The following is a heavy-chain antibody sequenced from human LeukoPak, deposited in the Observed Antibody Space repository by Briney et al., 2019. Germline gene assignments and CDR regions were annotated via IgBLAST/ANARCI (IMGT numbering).Heavy chain of an antibody. J-gene: IGHJ5*02. CDR2: IYYSGST. CDR3: ARDSGYSYGYVS. D-gene: IGHD5-18*01. Sequence: SETLSLTCTVSGGSISSYYWSWIRQPPGKGLEWTGYIYYSGSTNYNPSLKSRVTISVDTSKNQFSLKLSSVTAADTAVYYCARDSGYSYGYVSWGQGTLVTVSS. V-gene: IGHV4-59*01. CDR1: GGSISSYY.